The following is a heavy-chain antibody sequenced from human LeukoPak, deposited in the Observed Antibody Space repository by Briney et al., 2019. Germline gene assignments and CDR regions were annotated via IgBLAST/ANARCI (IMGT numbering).Heavy chain of an antibody. D-gene: IGHD3-22*01. CDR2: IDPSGGST. J-gene: IGHJ4*02. CDR1: GYTFTSYY. Sequence: GASVKVSRKASGYTFTSYYMHWVRQAPGQGLEWMGIIDPSGGSTSYAQKFQGRVTMTRDMSTSTVYMELSSLRSEDTAVYYCARVGVVEARTPGYWGQGTLVTVSS. V-gene: IGHV1-46*01. CDR3: ARVGVVEARTPGY.